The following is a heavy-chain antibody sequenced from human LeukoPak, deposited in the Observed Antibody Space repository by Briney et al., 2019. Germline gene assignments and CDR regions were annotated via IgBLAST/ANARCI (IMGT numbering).Heavy chain of an antibody. Sequence: PGGSLRLSCAASGLTFSSYSMNWVRQAPGKGLEWVSSISSSSSYIYYADSVKGRFTISRDNAKNSLYLQMNSLRAEDTAVYYCAREDWGRFGELSWFDPWGQGTLVTVSS. CDR1: GLTFSSYS. CDR2: ISSSSSYI. D-gene: IGHD3-10*01. V-gene: IGHV3-21*04. J-gene: IGHJ5*02. CDR3: AREDWGRFGELSWFDP.